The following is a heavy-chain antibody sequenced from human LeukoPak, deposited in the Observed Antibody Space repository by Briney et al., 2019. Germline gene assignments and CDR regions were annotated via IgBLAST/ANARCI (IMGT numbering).Heavy chain of an antibody. CDR1: GYIFTSYW. V-gene: IGHV5-51*01. Sequence: GESLKISCKGSGYIFTSYWIGWVRHMPGKGLEWMGIIYPGDSDTRYSPSFQGQVTISADKSISTAYLQWSSLNASDTAMYYCASQHDYSSTYWGQGTLVTVSS. J-gene: IGHJ4*02. CDR3: ASQHDYSSTY. D-gene: IGHD4-11*01. CDR2: IYPGDSDT.